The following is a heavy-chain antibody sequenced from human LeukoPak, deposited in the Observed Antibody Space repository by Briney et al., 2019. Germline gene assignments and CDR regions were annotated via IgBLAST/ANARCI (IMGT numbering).Heavy chain of an antibody. CDR3: ASINYGGNSWFGYYYYGMDV. CDR2: INKDGSRT. CDR1: GFTFSSYW. J-gene: IGHJ6*02. D-gene: IGHD4-23*01. Sequence: PGGSLRLSCAASGFTFSSYWMHWVRQAPGKGLVWVSRINKDGSRTNYADSVKGRFTISRDNAKNTLYLQMNSLRAEDTAVYYCASINYGGNSWFGYYYYGMDVWGQGTTVTVSS. V-gene: IGHV3-74*01.